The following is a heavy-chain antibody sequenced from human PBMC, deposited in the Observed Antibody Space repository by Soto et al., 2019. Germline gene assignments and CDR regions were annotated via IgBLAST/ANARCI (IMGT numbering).Heavy chain of an antibody. Sequence: SETLSLTCTVSGISVSTSDYYWCWVRQPPGKGLDWIGNIYYSGSTFYNPSLRSRVTLSVDTSKNQFSLRLNSVTVADTAVYFCAGFVVPASRNSDFDYWGQGTLVTVPQ. D-gene: IGHD2-15*01. CDR3: AGFVVPASRNSDFDY. CDR1: GISVSTSDYY. V-gene: IGHV4-39*01. CDR2: IYYSGST. J-gene: IGHJ4*02.